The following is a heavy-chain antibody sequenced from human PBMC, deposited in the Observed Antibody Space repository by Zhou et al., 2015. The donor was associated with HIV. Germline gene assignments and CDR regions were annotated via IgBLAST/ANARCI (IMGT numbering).Heavy chain of an antibody. CDR1: GGTFSSFG. Sequence: QMQLVQSGAEVKKPGSSVKVSCKASGGTFSSFGISWVRQAPGQGLQWMGGIIPIFGTATYAQKFQGRVTITADESTSTAYMELSSLRSEDTAVYYCTREPPGTGDFDYWGQGTLVTVSS. D-gene: IGHD6-13*01. J-gene: IGHJ4*02. CDR2: IIPIFGTA. CDR3: TREPPGTGDFDY. V-gene: IGHV1-69*01.